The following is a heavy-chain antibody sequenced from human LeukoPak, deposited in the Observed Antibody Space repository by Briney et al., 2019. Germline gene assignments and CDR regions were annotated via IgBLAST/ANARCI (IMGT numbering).Heavy chain of an antibody. CDR3: ARVGRMVRGVRHEERCFDY. J-gene: IGHJ4*02. CDR2: IYHSGST. Sequence: SETLSLTCTVSGGSISSSSYYWGWIRQPPGKGLEWIGSIYHSGSTYYNPSLKSRVTISVDTSKNQFSLKLSSVTAADTAVYYCARVGRMVRGVRHEERCFDYWGQGTLVTVSS. D-gene: IGHD3-10*01. CDR1: GGSISSSSYY. V-gene: IGHV4-39*07.